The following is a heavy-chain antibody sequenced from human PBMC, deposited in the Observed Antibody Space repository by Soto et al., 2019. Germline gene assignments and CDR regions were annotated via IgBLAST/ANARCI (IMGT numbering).Heavy chain of an antibody. CDR1: GGSISSYY. D-gene: IGHD4-17*01. Sequence: PSETLSLTCTVSGGSISSYYWSWIRQPPGKGLEWIGYIYYSGSTNYNPSLKSRVTISVDTSKNQFSLKLSSVTAADTAVYYCARDYGDYYFDYWGQGTLVTVS. J-gene: IGHJ4*02. V-gene: IGHV4-59*01. CDR3: ARDYGDYYFDY. CDR2: IYYSGST.